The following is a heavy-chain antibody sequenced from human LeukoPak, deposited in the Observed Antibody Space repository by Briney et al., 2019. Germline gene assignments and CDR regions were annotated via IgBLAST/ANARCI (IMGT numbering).Heavy chain of an antibody. Sequence: GGSLRLSCAVSGFTFEDYAMHWVRQAPGKGLDWVAAISWNSGSINYADSVKGRFTISRDNAKNSLYLQMNSLRAEDAAFYYCVKERSRTGYFDYWGQRTLVTVSS. J-gene: IGHJ4*02. CDR1: GFTFEDYA. CDR2: ISWNSGSI. D-gene: IGHD2-2*01. V-gene: IGHV3-9*01. CDR3: VKERSRTGYFDY.